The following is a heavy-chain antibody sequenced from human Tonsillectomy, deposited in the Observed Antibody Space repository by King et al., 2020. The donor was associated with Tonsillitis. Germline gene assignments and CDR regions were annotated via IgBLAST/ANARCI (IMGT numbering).Heavy chain of an antibody. CDR1: GYSFSSYW. Sequence: QLVQSGVELKKPGESLRISCKGSGYSFSSYWITWVRQMPGKGLEWMGRIDPRDSYTKYSPSFQGHVTTSDDESISTAYLQWSSLKASDTATYYCARLDHYYGTGSSPYGMDVGGQGPPVTVSS. D-gene: IGHD3-10*01. CDR2: IDPRDSYT. V-gene: IGHV5-10-1*01. CDR3: ARLDHYYGTGSSPYGMDV. J-gene: IGHJ6*02.